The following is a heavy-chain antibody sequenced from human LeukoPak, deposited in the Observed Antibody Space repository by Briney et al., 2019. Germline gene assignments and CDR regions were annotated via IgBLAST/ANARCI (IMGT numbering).Heavy chain of an antibody. Sequence: SETLSLTCTVSGGSISSGGYCWSWIRQHPGKGLEWIGYIYYSGSTYYNPSLKSRVTISVDTSKNQFSLKLSSVTAADTAVYYCARVGYYGSGSYYNVWGQGTLVTVSS. CDR1: GGSISSGGYC. V-gene: IGHV4-31*03. CDR3: ARVGYYGSGSYYNV. CDR2: IYYSGST. D-gene: IGHD3-10*01. J-gene: IGHJ4*02.